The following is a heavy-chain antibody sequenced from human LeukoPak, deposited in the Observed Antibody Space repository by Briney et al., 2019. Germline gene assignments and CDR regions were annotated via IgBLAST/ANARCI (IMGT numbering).Heavy chain of an antibody. CDR1: GFTFSNYW. D-gene: IGHD1-26*01. CDR2: IKNDGTIT. Sequence: GGSLRLSCAASGFTFSNYWMHWVRQAPGKGLVWVSRIKNDGTITSYADSVKGRFTISRDNAKNTLYLEMNSLRAEDTAVYYCAGSGWFDPWGQGTLVTVSS. V-gene: IGHV3-74*01. CDR3: AGSGWFDP. J-gene: IGHJ5*02.